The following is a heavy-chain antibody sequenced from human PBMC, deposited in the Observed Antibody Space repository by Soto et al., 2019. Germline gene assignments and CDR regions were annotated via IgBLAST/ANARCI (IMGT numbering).Heavy chain of an antibody. CDR2: LIGGHYGT. D-gene: IGHD3-10*01. J-gene: IGHJ5*02. Sequence: GSLRLSCTASGFTLQNYAMAWVRQAPGKGLEWVSTLIGGHYGTAYSYSVKGRFTVSRDNSKNCLYLQMNSLGVEDTAMYFCAKGKSTGDIDWFDPWGQGSLVTASS. CDR1: GFTLQNYA. CDR3: AKGKSTGDIDWFDP. V-gene: IGHV3-23*01.